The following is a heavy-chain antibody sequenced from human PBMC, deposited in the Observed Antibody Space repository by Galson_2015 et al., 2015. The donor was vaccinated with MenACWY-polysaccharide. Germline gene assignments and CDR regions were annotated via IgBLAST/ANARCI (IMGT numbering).Heavy chain of an antibody. CDR3: ASGAGRLAFDI. CDR1: GGNFSRYV. Sequence: SVKVSCKASGGNFSRYVFSWVRQGPGQGLEWMGGIIPLFGTSKNAPELQGRLQITADDSTPTVSMELSTLRSDDTAVYFCASGAGRLAFDIWGQGTVVTVSS. J-gene: IGHJ5*02. V-gene: IGHV1-69*13. D-gene: IGHD3-10*01. CDR2: IIPLFGTS.